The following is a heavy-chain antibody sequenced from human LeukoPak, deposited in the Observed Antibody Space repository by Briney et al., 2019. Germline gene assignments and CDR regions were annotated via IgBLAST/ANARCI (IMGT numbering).Heavy chain of an antibody. J-gene: IGHJ5*02. CDR2: IYHSGST. CDR1: GGSISSYY. V-gene: IGHV4-39*01. Sequence: SETLSLTCTVSGGSISSYYWGWIRQPPGKGLEWIGSIYHSGSTYYNPSLKSRVTISVDTSRNQFSLNLSSVTAADTAVYYCARHYGPWGQGTLVAVSS. D-gene: IGHD4-17*01. CDR3: ARHYGP.